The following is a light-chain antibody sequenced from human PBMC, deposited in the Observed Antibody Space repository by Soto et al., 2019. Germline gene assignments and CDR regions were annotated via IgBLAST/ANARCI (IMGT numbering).Light chain of an antibody. Sequence: QSVLTHPASLSRSSGQSITISCTGTSSDIGAYDYLSCFQQHPGKAPKLMISEVNNRHSQISNRFSGSKAGNTAYLTISGLQVEDESEYFCFSFTTNITHVFGTGTRSPS. V-gene: IGLV2-14*01. CDR3: FSFTTNITHV. J-gene: IGLJ1*01. CDR2: EVN. CDR1: SSDIGAYDY.